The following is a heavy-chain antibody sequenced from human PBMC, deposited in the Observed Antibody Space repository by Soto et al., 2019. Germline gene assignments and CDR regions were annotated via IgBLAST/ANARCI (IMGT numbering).Heavy chain of an antibody. Sequence: QVQLVESGGGVVQPGRSLRLSCAASGFTFSSYGMHWVRQAPGKGLEWVAVISYDGSNKYYADSVKGRFTISRDNSKNTLYLQMNSLRAEDTAVYYCAKDGAGRAFDIWGQGTMVTVSS. CDR1: GFTFSSYG. CDR2: ISYDGSNK. CDR3: AKDGAGRAFDI. V-gene: IGHV3-30*18. D-gene: IGHD2-15*01. J-gene: IGHJ3*02.